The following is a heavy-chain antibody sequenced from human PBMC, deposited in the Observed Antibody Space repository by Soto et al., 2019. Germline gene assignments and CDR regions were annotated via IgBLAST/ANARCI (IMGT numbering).Heavy chain of an antibody. Sequence: ASVKVSCKASGGTFSSYAISWVRQAPGQGLEWMGGIIPIFGTANYAQKFQGRVTITADESTSTAYMELSSLRSEDTAVYYCARHFDSNYEPYDYWGQGTLVTVSS. J-gene: IGHJ4*02. CDR3: ARHFDSNYEPYDY. CDR1: GGTFSSYA. D-gene: IGHD4-4*01. V-gene: IGHV1-69*13. CDR2: IIPIFGTA.